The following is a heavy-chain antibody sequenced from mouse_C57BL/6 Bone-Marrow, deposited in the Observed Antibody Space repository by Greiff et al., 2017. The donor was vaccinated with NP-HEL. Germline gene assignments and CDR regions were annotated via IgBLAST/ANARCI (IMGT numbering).Heavy chain of an antibody. Sequence: EVQLVESGGGLVQPGGSLKLSCAASGFTFSDYYMYWVRQTPEKRLEWVAYISNGGGSTYYPDTVKGRFTISRDNAKNTLYLQMSRLKSEDTAMYYCARLGITPYYYAMDYWGQGTSVTVSS. V-gene: IGHV5-12*01. CDR2: ISNGGGST. CDR3: ARLGITPYYYAMDY. CDR1: GFTFSDYY. D-gene: IGHD2-4*01. J-gene: IGHJ4*01.